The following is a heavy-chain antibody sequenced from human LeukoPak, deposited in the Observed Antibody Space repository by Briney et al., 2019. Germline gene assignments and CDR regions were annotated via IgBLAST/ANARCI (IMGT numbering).Heavy chain of an antibody. CDR2: IYYSGST. Sequence: SSETLSLTCTVSGGSISNYYWSWIRQPPGKGLEWIGYIYYSGSTNYNPSLKSRVTMSVDTSKNQFSLKLSSVTAADTAVYYCARALYKDAFDIWGQGTMVTVSS. CDR1: GGSISNYY. D-gene: IGHD1-20*01. V-gene: IGHV4-59*12. CDR3: ARALYKDAFDI. J-gene: IGHJ3*02.